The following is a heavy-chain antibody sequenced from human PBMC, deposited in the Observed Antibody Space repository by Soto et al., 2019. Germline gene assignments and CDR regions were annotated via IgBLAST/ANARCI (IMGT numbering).Heavy chain of an antibody. CDR3: ARETGVAASSFDY. CDR2: IYYSGST. Sequence: SETLSLTCTVSGGSISSYYWSWIRQPPGKGLEWIGYIYYSGSTNYNPSLKSRVTISVDTSKNQFSLKLSSVTAADTAVYYCARETGVAASSFDYWSQGTLVTVSS. D-gene: IGHD6-13*01. CDR1: GGSISSYY. V-gene: IGHV4-59*01. J-gene: IGHJ4*02.